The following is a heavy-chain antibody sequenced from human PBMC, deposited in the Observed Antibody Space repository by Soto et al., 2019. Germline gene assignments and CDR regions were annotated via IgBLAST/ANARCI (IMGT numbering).Heavy chain of an antibody. CDR1: GGSISSGGYS. CDR2: IYHSGST. D-gene: IGHD3-3*01. Sequence: PSETLSLTCAVSGGSISSGGYSWSWIRQPPGKGLEWIGYIYHSGSTYYNPSLKSRVTISVDRSKNQFSLKLSSVTAADTAVYYCARGRRYDFWSGYWNWFDPWGQGTLVTVSS. V-gene: IGHV4-30-2*01. J-gene: IGHJ5*02. CDR3: ARGRRYDFWSGYWNWFDP.